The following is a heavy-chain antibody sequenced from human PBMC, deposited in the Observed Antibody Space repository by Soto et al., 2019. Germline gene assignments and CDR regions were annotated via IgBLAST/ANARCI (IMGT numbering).Heavy chain of an antibody. CDR1: GFTDYY. D-gene: IGHD4-17*01. CDR2: VNPSSGGT. Sequence: PSVKVSCKASGFTDYYIHWVRQAPGQGLEWMGWVNPSSGGTNYAQKFQGRVAMTRDTFISTAYMELSRLQSDDTAVYYCAREGSADYGSYGMDVWGQGTTVTVSS. CDR3: AREGSADYGSYGMDV. J-gene: IGHJ6*02. V-gene: IGHV1-2*02.